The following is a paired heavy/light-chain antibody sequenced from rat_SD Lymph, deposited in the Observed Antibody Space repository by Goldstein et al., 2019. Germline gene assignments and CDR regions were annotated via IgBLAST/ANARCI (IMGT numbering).Heavy chain of an antibody. CDR2: ISYDGSST. J-gene: IGHJ2*01. D-gene: IGHD1-6*01. V-gene: IGHV5-7*01. CDR1: GFTFNNYD. CDR3: ARGYTTDYGEYYFDY. Sequence: LVQPGRSMKLSCAASGFTFNNYDMAWVCQAPKKGLEWVATISYDGSSTYYRDSVKGRFTISRDNAKSTLYLQMDSLRSEDTATYYCARGYTTDYGEYYFDYWGQGVMVTVSS.
Light chain of an antibody. CDR2: QIS. J-gene: IGKJ4*01. Sequence: DIMMTQSPLSVAVTPGESASISCRSSKSLLHSNGITYLSWYLQRPEKSPQLLIYQISNLASGVSDRFSGSGSGTDFTLKISKVETEDVGIYYCVQFLEVPFTFGSGTKLEIK. V-gene: IGKV2S3*01. CDR3: VQFLEVPFT. CDR1: KSLLHSNGITY.